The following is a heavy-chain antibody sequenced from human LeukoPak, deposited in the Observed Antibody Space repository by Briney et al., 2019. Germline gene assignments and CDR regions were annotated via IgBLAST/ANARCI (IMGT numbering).Heavy chain of an antibody. J-gene: IGHJ4*02. D-gene: IGHD2-2*01. V-gene: IGHV1-18*01. CDR2: ISAYNGNT. CDR3: ARYCSSTSCYYYFDY. Sequence: ASVKVSCKASGYTFTSYGISRVRQAPGQGLEWMGWISAYNGNTNYAQKLQGRVTMTTDTSTSTAYMELRSLRSDDTAVYYCARYCSSTSCYYYFDYWGQGTLVTVSS. CDR1: GYTFTSYG.